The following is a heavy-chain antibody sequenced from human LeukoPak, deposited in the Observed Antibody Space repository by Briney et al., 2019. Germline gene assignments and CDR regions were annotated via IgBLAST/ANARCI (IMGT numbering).Heavy chain of an antibody. D-gene: IGHD6-6*01. CDR1: GFTVSSNY. Sequence: GGSLRLSCAASGFTVSSNYMSWVRQAPGKGLEWVSVIYSGGYTYYADSVKGRFTISRDNSKNTLYLQMNSLRAEDTAVYYCARGLSGYASSLGYWGQGTLVTVSA. CDR3: ARGLSGYASSLGY. CDR2: IYSGGYT. V-gene: IGHV3-66*01. J-gene: IGHJ4*02.